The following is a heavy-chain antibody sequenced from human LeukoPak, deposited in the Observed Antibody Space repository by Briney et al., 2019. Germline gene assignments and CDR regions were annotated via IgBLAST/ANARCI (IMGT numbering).Heavy chain of an antibody. D-gene: IGHD6-19*01. V-gene: IGHV4-39*07. CDR2: VYYSGTT. Sequence: SETLSLTCSVSGGSISLSYYYWGWIRQPPGRALEWIGSVYYSGTTSYNPSLKSRVTISVDMSKNHFSLRLSSVTAADTAMYYCARGTLYSGWSYYFDYWGQGSQVTVSS. CDR1: GGSISLSYYY. CDR3: ARGTLYSGWSYYFDY. J-gene: IGHJ4*02.